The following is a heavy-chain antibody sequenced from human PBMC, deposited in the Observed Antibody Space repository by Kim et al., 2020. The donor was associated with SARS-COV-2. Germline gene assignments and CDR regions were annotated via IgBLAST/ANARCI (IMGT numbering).Heavy chain of an antibody. Sequence: PSLKRRVTISVDTSKNQFSLKLSSVTAADTAVYYCARWGDSSGYYSLDYWGQGTLVTVSS. D-gene: IGHD3-22*01. CDR3: ARWGDSSGYYSLDY. V-gene: IGHV4-34*01. J-gene: IGHJ4*02.